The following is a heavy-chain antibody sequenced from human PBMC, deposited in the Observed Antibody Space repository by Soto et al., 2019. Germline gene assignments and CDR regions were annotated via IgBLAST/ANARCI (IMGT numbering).Heavy chain of an antibody. Sequence: PGGSLRLSCAASGFTFSSYAMHWVRQAPGKGLEWVAVISYDGSNKYYADSVKGRFTISRDNAKNSLYLQMNSLRAEDTAVYYCARDGGIPATTYYFYDMDVWGQGTTVTVSS. CDR2: ISYDGSNK. CDR3: ARDGGIPATTYYFYDMDV. CDR1: GFTFSSYA. V-gene: IGHV3-30-3*01. D-gene: IGHD2-2*01. J-gene: IGHJ6*02.